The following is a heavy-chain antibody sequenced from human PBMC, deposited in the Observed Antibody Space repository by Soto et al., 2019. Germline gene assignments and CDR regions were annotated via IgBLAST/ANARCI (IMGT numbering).Heavy chain of an antibody. V-gene: IGHV4-31*03. CDR1: GGSISSDGYY. CDR2: IYYSGST. J-gene: IGHJ3*02. CDR3: ARSMSHIVVVTASAFDI. Sequence: PSETLSLTCTVSGGSISSDGYYWSWIRQHPGKGLEWIGYIYYSGSTYYNPSLKSRVTISVDTSKNQFSLKLSSVTAADTAVYYCARSMSHIVVVTASAFDIWGQGTMVTVSS. D-gene: IGHD2-21*02.